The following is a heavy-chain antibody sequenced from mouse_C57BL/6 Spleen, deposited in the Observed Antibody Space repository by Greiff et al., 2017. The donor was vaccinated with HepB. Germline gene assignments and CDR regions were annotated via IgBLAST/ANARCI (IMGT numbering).Heavy chain of an antibody. D-gene: IGHD2-4*01. V-gene: IGHV3-6*01. Sequence: ESGPGLVKPSQSLSLTCSVTGYSITSGYYWNWIRQYPGNKLEWMGYISYDGSNNYNPSLKNRSSITRDTSKNQFFLRLNSVTTEDTATYYCAKERDYGPFAYWGQGTLVTVSA. CDR3: AKERDYGPFAY. CDR1: GYSITSGYY. J-gene: IGHJ3*01. CDR2: ISYDGSN.